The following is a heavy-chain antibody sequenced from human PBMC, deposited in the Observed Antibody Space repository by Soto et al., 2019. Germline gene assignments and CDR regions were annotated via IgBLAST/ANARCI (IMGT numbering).Heavy chain of an antibody. CDR1: GGTVASSHW. D-gene: IGHD3-16*02. J-gene: IGHJ5*02. CDR3: SREIVTAGGNNYLDP. Sequence: PSETLSLTCGVSGGTVASSHWWSWVRQSPGRGLEWIGNVYHTGDTNFNPSLQSRVTFSVDKSNNQFSLGLPSVTAADTAVYFCSREIVTAGGNNYLDPWVPGTLVTVSS. V-gene: IGHV4-4*02. CDR2: VYHTGDT.